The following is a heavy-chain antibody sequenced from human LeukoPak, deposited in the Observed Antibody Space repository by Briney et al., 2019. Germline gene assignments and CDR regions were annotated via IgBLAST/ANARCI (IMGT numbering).Heavy chain of an antibody. CDR2: ISSGGSPI. CDR1: GFTVRSNY. V-gene: IGHV3-11*01. Sequence: GGSLRLSCAASGFTVRSNYMSWIRQAPGKGLEWLSYISSGGSPIYYADSVKGRFTISRENAENSLYLQMNSLRAEDTAIYYCARVMETAIDYWGQGTLVTVSS. J-gene: IGHJ4*02. CDR3: ARVMETAIDY. D-gene: IGHD5-18*01.